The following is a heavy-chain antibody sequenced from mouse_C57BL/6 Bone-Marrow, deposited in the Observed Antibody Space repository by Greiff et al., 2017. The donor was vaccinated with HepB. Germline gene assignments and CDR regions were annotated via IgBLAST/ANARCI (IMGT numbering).Heavy chain of an antibody. D-gene: IGHD4-1*01. V-gene: IGHV2-3*01. CDR2: IWGDGST. CDR3: AINWDPYAMDY. J-gene: IGHJ4*01. CDR1: GFSLTSYG. Sequence: QVQLQQSGPGLVAPSQSLSITCTVTGFSLTSYGVSWVRQPPGKGLEWLGVIWGDGSTNYHSALISRLSISKDNSKSQVFLKLNSLQTDDTATYYCAINWDPYAMDYWGQGTSVTVSS.